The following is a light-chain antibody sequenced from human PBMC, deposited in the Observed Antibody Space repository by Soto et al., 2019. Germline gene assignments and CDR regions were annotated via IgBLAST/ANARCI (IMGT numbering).Light chain of an antibody. CDR2: GAS. CDR3: QQRTNWPPA. V-gene: IGKV3D-20*02. Sequence: EIVLTQSPGTLSLSPGERATLSCRASQSVSSGYLVWYQQKPGQAPRLLIYGASSRATGIPDRFSGSGSGTDFTLTISRLETEDFAIYYCQQRTNWPPAFGQGTRLEIK. J-gene: IGKJ5*01. CDR1: QSVSSGY.